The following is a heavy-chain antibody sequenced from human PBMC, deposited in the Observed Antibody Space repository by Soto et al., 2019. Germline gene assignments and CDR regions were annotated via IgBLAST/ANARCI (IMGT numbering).Heavy chain of an antibody. CDR2: IYYSGST. J-gene: IGHJ4*02. D-gene: IGHD1-26*01. CDR1: GGSISSSSYY. Sequence: QLQLQESGPGLVKPSETLSLTCTVSGGSISSSSYYWGWIRQPPGKGLEWIGTIYYSGSTYYNPSRKRRVTISVDPSKNQFSRKLSSVTAADTAVYYCARRGGVGATTYDFWGQGTLVTVSS. V-gene: IGHV4-39*01. CDR3: ARRGGVGATTYDF.